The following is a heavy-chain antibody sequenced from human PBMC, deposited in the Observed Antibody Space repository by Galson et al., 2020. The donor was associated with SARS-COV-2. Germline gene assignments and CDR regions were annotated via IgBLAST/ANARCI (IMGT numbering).Heavy chain of an antibody. V-gene: IGHV4-61*01. Sequence: LSLTCTVSGGSVSSGSYFWSWIRQPPGMGLEFIGYVYSNGGTKYNPSLNSRVTMSVDTPKNQVSLTLTSVTAADTAVYYCARGSVFGVVIIDYWGQGILVTVSS. J-gene: IGHJ4*02. D-gene: IGHD3-3*01. CDR2: VYSNGGT. CDR1: GGSVSSGSYF. CDR3: ARGSVFGVVIIDY.